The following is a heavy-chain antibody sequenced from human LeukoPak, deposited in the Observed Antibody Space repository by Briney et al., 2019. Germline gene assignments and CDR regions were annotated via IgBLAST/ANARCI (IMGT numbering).Heavy chain of an antibody. Sequence: PGGSLRLSCAASGFTFSSYVMHWVRQAPGKGLEWVAVISYDGSNKYYADSVKGRFTISRDNSKNTLYLQMNSLRAEDTAVYYCARDLGYLLDAFDIWGQGTMVTVSS. V-gene: IGHV3-30-3*01. CDR1: GFTFSSYV. D-gene: IGHD5-18*01. J-gene: IGHJ3*02. CDR3: ARDLGYLLDAFDI. CDR2: ISYDGSNK.